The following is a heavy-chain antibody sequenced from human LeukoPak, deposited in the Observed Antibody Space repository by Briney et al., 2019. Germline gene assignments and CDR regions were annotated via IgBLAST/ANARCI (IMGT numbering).Heavy chain of an antibody. CDR3: AGRPSGEGLAPLDY. D-gene: IGHD1-14*01. V-gene: IGHV3-23*01. Sequence: PGGSLRLSCAASGLAFSSSTMSWVRQAPGKGLECVSIISGSGAATYYTDSVTGRFTISRDNSKNTLFLQMNSLRAEDMAVYYCAGRPSGEGLAPLDYWGQGALVAVSS. CDR1: GLAFSSST. J-gene: IGHJ4*02. CDR2: ISGSGAAT.